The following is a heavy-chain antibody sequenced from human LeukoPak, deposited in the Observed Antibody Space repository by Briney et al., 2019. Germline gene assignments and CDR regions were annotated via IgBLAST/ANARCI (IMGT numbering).Heavy chain of an antibody. J-gene: IGHJ4*02. CDR2: INPTGGST. CDR3: ARGGGYCSSTSCYPMTGY. CDR1: GYTFTSYY. D-gene: IGHD2-2*01. Sequence: ASVKVSCKASGYTFTSYYMHWVRQAPGQGLEWMGLINPTGGSTGYAQKFQGRVTMTRDMSTSTDYMELSSLRSEDTAVYYCARGGGYCSSTSCYPMTGYWGQGTLVTVSS. V-gene: IGHV1-46*01.